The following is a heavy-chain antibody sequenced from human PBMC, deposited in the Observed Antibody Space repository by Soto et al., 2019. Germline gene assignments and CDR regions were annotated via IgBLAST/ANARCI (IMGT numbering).Heavy chain of an antibody. CDR2: IRSKANGYAT. Sequence: GGSLRLSCAASGFTVSGSGVHWVRQASGKGLEWVGRIRSKANGYATSYAASVKGRFTVSRDDSKNTAYLQMNSLKTEDTAVYYCARWEDCSSTRRPRLAVWGQGTTVTVAS. CDR1: GFTVSGSG. CDR3: ARWEDCSSTRRPRLAV. V-gene: IGHV3-73*01. J-gene: IGHJ6*02. D-gene: IGHD2-2*01.